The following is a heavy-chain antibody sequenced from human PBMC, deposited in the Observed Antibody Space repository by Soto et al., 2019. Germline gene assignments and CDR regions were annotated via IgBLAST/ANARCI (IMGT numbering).Heavy chain of an antibody. CDR3: AKGYCSSTSCYRYYYYGMDV. CDR2: IIPIFGTA. J-gene: IGHJ6*02. CDR1: GGTFSSYA. V-gene: IGHV1-69*13. Sequence: ASVKVSCKASGGTFSSYAISWVRQAPGQGLEWMGGIIPIFGTANYAQKFQGRVTITADESTSTAYMELSSLRSEDTAVYYCAKGYCSSTSCYRYYYYGMDVWGQGTTVTVSS. D-gene: IGHD2-2*02.